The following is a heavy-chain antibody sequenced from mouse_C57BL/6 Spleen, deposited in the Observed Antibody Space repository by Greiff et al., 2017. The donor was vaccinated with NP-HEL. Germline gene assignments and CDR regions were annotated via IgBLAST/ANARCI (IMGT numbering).Heavy chain of an antibody. CDR2: ISSGSSTI. J-gene: IGHJ4*01. CDR1: GFTFSDYG. V-gene: IGHV5-17*01. CDR3: ARDSSGYGYAMDY. Sequence: EVKLVESGGGLVKPGGSLKLSCAASGFTFSDYGMHWVRQAPEKGLEWVAYISSGSSTIYYADTVKGRFTISRDNAKNTLFLQMTSLRSEDTAMYYCARDSSGYGYAMDYWGQGTSVTVSS. D-gene: IGHD3-2*02.